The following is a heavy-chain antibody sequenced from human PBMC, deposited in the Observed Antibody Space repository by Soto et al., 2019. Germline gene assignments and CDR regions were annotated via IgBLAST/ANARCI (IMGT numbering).Heavy chain of an antibody. D-gene: IGHD1-26*01. CDR1: GYTFTSYG. J-gene: IGHJ4*02. Sequence: SVKVSCKASGYTFTSYGLTWVRQAPGQGLEWMGWISAYNGNTVYAQKLQGRVTMTTDTSTSTAYMDLRSLRSDDTAVYYCARDRGIVGANDYWGQVPLVT. CDR2: ISAYNGNT. V-gene: IGHV1-18*04. CDR3: ARDRGIVGANDY.